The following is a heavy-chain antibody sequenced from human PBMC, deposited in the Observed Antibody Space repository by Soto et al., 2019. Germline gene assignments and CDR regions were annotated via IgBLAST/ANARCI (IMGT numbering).Heavy chain of an antibody. V-gene: IGHV4-59*01. CDR2: VYYSGTT. J-gene: IGHJ5*02. Sequence: SETLSLTCTVSGGSFSTYYWSWIRQPPGKRLEWIGYVYYSGTTNYNPSLKSRVTISVDTSKNQFSLNLRSVTAADTAVYYCARSRGPYCSGDSCYSDRWLDPWGQGTLVTVS. D-gene: IGHD2-15*01. CDR3: ARSRGPYCSGDSCYSDRWLDP. CDR1: GGSFSTYY.